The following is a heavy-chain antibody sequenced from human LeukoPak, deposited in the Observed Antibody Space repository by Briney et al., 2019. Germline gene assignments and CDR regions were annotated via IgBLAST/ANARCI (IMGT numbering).Heavy chain of an antibody. CDR1: GVSISSNY. D-gene: IGHD2-15*01. CDR2: IYYSGST. Sequence: PSETLSLTCSGSGVSISSNYWSWIRQHPGKGLKWIGYIYYSGSTNYNPSLKSRVTISVDTTNNQFSLKLSPVTAADTAVYYCARAYIDWFDPWGQGTLVTVSS. V-gene: IGHV4-59*12. CDR3: ARAYIDWFDP. J-gene: IGHJ5*02.